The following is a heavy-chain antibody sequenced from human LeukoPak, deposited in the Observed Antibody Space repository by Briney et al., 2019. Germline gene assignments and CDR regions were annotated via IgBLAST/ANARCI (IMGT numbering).Heavy chain of an antibody. Sequence: GGSLRLSCAASGFTFSSYWMHWVRQAPGKGLVWVSRINSDGSSTSYADSVKGRFTISRDNAKNTLYLQMNSLRAEDTAVYYCARAILVADAFDIWGEGTMVTVSS. J-gene: IGHJ3*02. CDR2: INSDGSST. CDR1: GFTFSSYW. V-gene: IGHV3-74*01. CDR3: ARAILVADAFDI. D-gene: IGHD2-2*01.